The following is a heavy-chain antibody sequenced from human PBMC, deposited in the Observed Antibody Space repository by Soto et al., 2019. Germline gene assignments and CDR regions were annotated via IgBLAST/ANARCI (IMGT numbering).Heavy chain of an antibody. D-gene: IGHD3-3*01. J-gene: IGHJ4*02. Sequence: GGSLRLSCAASGFTFITNAMSWVRQAPEKGLEWVSSISASGGSTNYADSVKGRFTISRDNSKNTLYLQMNSLRAEDTAVYYCARNSGYDFWSGYLYWGQGTLVTVSS. CDR3: ARNSGYDFWSGYLY. V-gene: IGHV3-23*01. CDR2: ISASGGST. CDR1: GFTFITNA.